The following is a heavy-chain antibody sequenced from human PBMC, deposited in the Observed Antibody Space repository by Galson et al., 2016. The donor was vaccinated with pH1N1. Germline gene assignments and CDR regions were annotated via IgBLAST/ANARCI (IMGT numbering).Heavy chain of an antibody. D-gene: IGHD4-23*01. V-gene: IGHV1-2*02. CDR1: GYTFTGYY. CDR3: ARHDYGGCFDP. Sequence: SVKVSCKASGYTFTGYYMHWVRQAPGQGLEWMGLIIPNSGDTNYAKKFQGRVTMTRDTSISAAYMELTRLTSDDTAVYYCARHDYGGCFDPWGQGTLVTVSS. CDR2: IIPNSGDT. J-gene: IGHJ5*02.